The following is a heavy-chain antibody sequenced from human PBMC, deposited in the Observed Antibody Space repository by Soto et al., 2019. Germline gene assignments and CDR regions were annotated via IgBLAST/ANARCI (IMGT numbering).Heavy chain of an antibody. J-gene: IGHJ4*02. V-gene: IGHV3-7*03. D-gene: IGHD2-2*01. Sequence: GGSLRLSCVASGFSFSDYWMSWVRQAPGKGPEWVANIKFDGSVKQYVDSVRGRFSISRDNFRNSLFLQMNSLRAGDTAIYYCVKDGGYCSSATCYSPRNHYFDSWGQGTLVTVSS. CDR3: VKDGGYCSSATCYSPRNHYFDS. CDR2: IKFDGSVK. CDR1: GFSFSDYW.